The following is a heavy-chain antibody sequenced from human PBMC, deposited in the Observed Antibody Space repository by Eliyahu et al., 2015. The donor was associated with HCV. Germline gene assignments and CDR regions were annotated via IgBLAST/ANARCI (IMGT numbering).Heavy chain of an antibody. CDR3: ARVGSSSYFQH. V-gene: IGHV4-34*01. J-gene: IGHJ1*01. CDR2: INHSGST. CDR1: GGSFSGYY. D-gene: IGHD6-13*01. Sequence: QVQLQQWGAGLLKPSETLSLTCAVYGGSFSGYYWSWIRQPPGKGLEWIGEINHSGSTNYNPSLKSRVTISVDTSKNQFSLKLSSVTAADTAVYYCARVGSSSYFQHWGQGTLVTVSS.